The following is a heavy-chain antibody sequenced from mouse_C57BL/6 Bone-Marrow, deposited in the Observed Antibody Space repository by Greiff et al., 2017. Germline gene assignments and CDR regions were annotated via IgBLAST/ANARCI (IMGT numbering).Heavy chain of an antibody. J-gene: IGHJ3*01. CDR1: GFNIKDDY. D-gene: IGHD2-2*01. V-gene: IGHV14-4*01. CDR2: VDPENGDT. Sequence: VQLQQSGAELVRPGASVKLSCTASGFNIKDDYMHWVKPRPEQGLEWIGWVDPENGDTEYASKFQGKATITAATSSNTAYLQLSSLTSEDTAVYYCTNGLLWLRLFAYWGQGTLVTVSA. CDR3: TNGLLWLRLFAY.